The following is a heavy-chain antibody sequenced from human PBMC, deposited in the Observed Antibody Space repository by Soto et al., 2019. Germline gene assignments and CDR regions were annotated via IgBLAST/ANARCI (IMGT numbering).Heavy chain of an antibody. D-gene: IGHD3-22*01. CDR2: IYYSGST. CDR1: GGSISSGGYY. CDR3: ARATIPDYDSSRYQYYFDY. J-gene: IGHJ4*02. Sequence: QVQLQESGPGLVKPSQTLSLTCTVSGGSISSGGYYWSWIRQHPGKCLEWIGYIYYSGSTYYNPSLKSRVTISVDTSKNQFSLKLSSVTAADTAVYYCARATIPDYDSSRYQYYFDYWGQGTLVTVSS. V-gene: IGHV4-31*03.